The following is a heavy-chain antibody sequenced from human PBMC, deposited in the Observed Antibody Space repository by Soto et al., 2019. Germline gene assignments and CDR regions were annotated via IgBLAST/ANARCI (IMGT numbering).Heavy chain of an antibody. J-gene: IGHJ4*02. CDR2: ISGSGGST. D-gene: IGHD3-10*01. Sequence: GGSLRLSCVASGFTFTNYAMSWVRQAPGKGLEWVSAISGSGGSTYYADSVKGRFTISRDNSKNTLYLQMNSLRAEDTAVYYCARDPLSYYYGSGSPFGYFDYWGQGTLVTVSS. CDR3: ARDPLSYYYGSGSPFGYFDY. V-gene: IGHV3-23*01. CDR1: GFTFTNYA.